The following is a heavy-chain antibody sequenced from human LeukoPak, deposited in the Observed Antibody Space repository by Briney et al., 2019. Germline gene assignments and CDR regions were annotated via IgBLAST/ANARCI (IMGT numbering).Heavy chain of an antibody. V-gene: IGHV4-59*12. CDR3: ARYYYYESSGYYYPNRGFDY. CDR2: IYYSGST. Sequence: SEALSLTCTVSGGSISSYYWSWMRQSPGKGLEWIGYIYYSGSTNYNPSLKSRVTISLDTSKNQFSLKLSSVTAADTAVYYCARYYYYESSGYYYPNRGFDYWGQGTLVTVSS. J-gene: IGHJ4*02. CDR1: GGSISSYY. D-gene: IGHD3-22*01.